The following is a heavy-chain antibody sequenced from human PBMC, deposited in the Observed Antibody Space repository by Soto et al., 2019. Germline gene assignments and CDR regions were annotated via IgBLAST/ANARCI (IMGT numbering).Heavy chain of an antibody. CDR2: ISYDGSNK. CDR1: RFTFSSYA. CDR3: ARGGGSSGYFLDY. V-gene: IGHV3-30-3*01. D-gene: IGHD3-22*01. Sequence: QVQLVESGGGVVQPGRSLRLSCAASRFTFSSYAMHWVRQAPGKGLEWVAAISYDGSNKYYADSVKGRFTISRDNSKNTLYLQMNSLRAEDTAVYYWARGGGSSGYFLDYWGPGTLVTVSS. J-gene: IGHJ4*02.